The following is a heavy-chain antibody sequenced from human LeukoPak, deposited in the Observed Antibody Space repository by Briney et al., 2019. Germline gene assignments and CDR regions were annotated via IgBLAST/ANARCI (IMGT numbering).Heavy chain of an antibody. CDR2: ISGSGGST. CDR1: GFTFSSYA. V-gene: IGHV3-23*01. CDR3: AKDRIVVVPAAIPFDY. D-gene: IGHD2-2*02. Sequence: GGSLRLSCAASGFTFSSYAMSWVRQAPGKGLEWVSAISGSGGSTYYADSVKGRFTISRDNSKNTLYLQMNSLRAEDAAVYYCAKDRIVVVPAAIPFDYWGQGTLVTVSS. J-gene: IGHJ4*02.